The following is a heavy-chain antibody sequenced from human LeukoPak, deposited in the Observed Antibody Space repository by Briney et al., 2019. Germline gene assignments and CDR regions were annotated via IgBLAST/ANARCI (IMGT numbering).Heavy chain of an antibody. D-gene: IGHD5-12*01. CDR1: GFTFSSYA. CDR3: AREDRLRFYYMDV. CDR2: ISYDGSNK. Sequence: PGGSLRLSCAASGFTFSSYAMHWVRQAPGKGLEWVAVISYDGSNKYYADSVKGRFTISGDNSKNTLYLQMNSLRAEDTAVYYCAREDRLRFYYMDVWGKGTTVTVSS. J-gene: IGHJ6*03. V-gene: IGHV3-30-3*01.